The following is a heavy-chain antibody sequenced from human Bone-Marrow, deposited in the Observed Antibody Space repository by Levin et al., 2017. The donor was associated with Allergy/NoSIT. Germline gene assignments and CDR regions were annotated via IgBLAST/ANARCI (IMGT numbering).Heavy chain of an antibody. D-gene: IGHD3-10*01. CDR3: ARSGSHYGSDAFDM. Sequence: PSETLSLTCTVSGGSFSSVSDHWNWIRHHPGKGLEWIGYIYNSGSTYYNPSLKSRIIISLDKSKNQFSLTVRSVTAADTAVYYCARSGSHYGSDAFDMWGQGTKVTVSS. J-gene: IGHJ3*02. CDR1: GGSFSSVSDH. V-gene: IGHV4-31*03. CDR2: IYNSGST.